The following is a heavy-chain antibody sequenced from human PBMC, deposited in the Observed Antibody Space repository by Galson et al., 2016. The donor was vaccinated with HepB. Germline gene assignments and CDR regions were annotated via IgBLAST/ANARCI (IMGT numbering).Heavy chain of an antibody. J-gene: IGHJ4*02. CDR1: GFTFSDYY. V-gene: IGHV3-11*06. CDR3: ARDRGSYCGGDCSDYYFDY. CDR2: ISVTSTYT. D-gene: IGHD2-21*02. Sequence: SLRLSCAASGFTFSDYYMSWIRQAPGKGLEWVSSISVTSTYTNYADSVTGRFTVSRDNAKNSLYLQMNTLRAEDTAIYYCARDRGSYCGGDCSDYYFDYWGQGTLVTVSS.